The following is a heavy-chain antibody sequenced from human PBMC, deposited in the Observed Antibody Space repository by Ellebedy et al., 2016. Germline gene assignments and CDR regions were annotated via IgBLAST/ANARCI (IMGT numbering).Heavy chain of an antibody. J-gene: IGHJ5*02. CDR1: GGSISSGDYY. Sequence: SETLSLXCTVSGGSISSGDYYWSWIRQPPGKGLEWIGYIYYSGSTYYNPSLKSRVTISVDTSKNQFSLKLSSVTAADAAVYYCARVIVGATFLRTISWFDPWGQGTLVTVSS. CDR3: ARVIVGATFLRTISWFDP. V-gene: IGHV4-30-4*01. CDR2: IYYSGST. D-gene: IGHD1-26*01.